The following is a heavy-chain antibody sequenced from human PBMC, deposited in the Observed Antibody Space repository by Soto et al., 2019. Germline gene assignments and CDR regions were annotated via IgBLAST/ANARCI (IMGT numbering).Heavy chain of an antibody. CDR1: GFVSSSYA. CDR3: AKGGTVVRGVTLDY. Sequence: EVQVWESGGTLVQPGGSLTLSCATSGFVSSSYAMNWVRQAPGKGLEWVSSISASGASKTYYADSVKGRFTISRDSSRATLFLQMNSLRAEDTGVYYCAKGGTVVRGVTLDYWGQGPLVSVSS. J-gene: IGHJ4*02. V-gene: IGHV3-23*01. CDR2: ISASGASKT. D-gene: IGHD3-10*01.